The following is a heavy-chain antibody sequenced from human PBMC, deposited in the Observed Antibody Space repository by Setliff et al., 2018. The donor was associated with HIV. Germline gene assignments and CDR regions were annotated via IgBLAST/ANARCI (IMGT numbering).Heavy chain of an antibody. V-gene: IGHV1-24*01. CDR1: GYTLTDLS. CDR3: ASHRRVGTTVLFSY. Sequence: ASVKVSCKVSGYTLTDLSIHWVRQAPGKGLEWMGGFDPEHDKTIYAQKFQGRVTMTEDTSTDTAYMQLNSLRSEDTAVYFCASHRRVGTTVLFSYWGQVTLVTVSS. CDR2: FDPEHDKT. J-gene: IGHJ4*02. D-gene: IGHD1-1*01.